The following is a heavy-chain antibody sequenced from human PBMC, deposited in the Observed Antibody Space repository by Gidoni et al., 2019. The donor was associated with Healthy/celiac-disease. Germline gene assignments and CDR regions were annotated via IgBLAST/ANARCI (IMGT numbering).Heavy chain of an antibody. V-gene: IGHV4-34*01. Sequence: QVQLQQWGAGLLKPSETLSLTCAVYGGSFSGYYWSWIRQPPGKGLEWIGEITHSGSTNYNPSLKSRVTISVDTSKNQFSLKLSSVTAADTAVYYCARFGKRQYVDIVATIGYYFDYWGQGTLVTVSS. D-gene: IGHD5-12*01. CDR3: ARFGKRQYVDIVATIGYYFDY. CDR1: GGSFSGYY. CDR2: ITHSGST. J-gene: IGHJ4*02.